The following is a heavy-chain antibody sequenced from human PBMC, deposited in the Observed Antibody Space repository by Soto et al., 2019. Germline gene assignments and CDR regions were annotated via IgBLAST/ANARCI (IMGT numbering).Heavy chain of an antibody. J-gene: IGHJ4*02. CDR1: AYTFTNFG. CDR2: ISAYNGNT. D-gene: IGHD2-15*01. Sequence: QVQLVQSGAEVKKPGASVEVSCKASAYTFTNFGITWVRQATGQGLEWMGWISAYNGNTNYAQKFQGRVTMTTDSTTSTAYMEVRSLRFDDTTVYYCASGWTPIDYWAQGTLVTVSS. CDR3: ASGWTPIDY. V-gene: IGHV1-18*01.